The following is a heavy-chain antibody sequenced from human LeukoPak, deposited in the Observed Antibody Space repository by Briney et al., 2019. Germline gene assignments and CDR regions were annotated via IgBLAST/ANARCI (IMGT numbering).Heavy chain of an antibody. Sequence: GRSLRLSCAASGFTFSSYAMRWARQAPGKGLEWVAVISYDGSNKYYADSVKGRFTISRDNSKNTLYLQMNSLRAEDTAVYYCARGARPWDYWGLGTLVTVSS. V-gene: IGHV3-30-3*01. CDR2: ISYDGSNK. J-gene: IGHJ4*02. CDR1: GFTFSSYA. CDR3: ARGARPWDY.